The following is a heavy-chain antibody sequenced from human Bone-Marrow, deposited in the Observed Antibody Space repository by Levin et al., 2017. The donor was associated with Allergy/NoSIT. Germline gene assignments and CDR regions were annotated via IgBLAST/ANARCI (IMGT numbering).Heavy chain of an antibody. Sequence: GESLKISCKASGDTFTGHYIHWVRQAPGQGLEWMGWITHNSGATNYAQTFQGRVTMTRDTSISTAYLEISRLRSDDTAVYFCASEDIVVLPGNTPEEVSADHFGMDVWGQGTTVTVSS. V-gene: IGHV1-2*02. CDR2: ITHNSGAT. CDR3: ASEDIVVLPGNTPEEVSADHFGMDV. D-gene: IGHD2-2*01. J-gene: IGHJ6*02. CDR1: GDTFTGHY.